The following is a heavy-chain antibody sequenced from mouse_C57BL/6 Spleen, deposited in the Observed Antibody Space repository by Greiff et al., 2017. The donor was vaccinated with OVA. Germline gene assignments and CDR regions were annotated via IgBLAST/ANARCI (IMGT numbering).Heavy chain of an antibody. CDR1: GYTFTSYW. CDR3: ARWDGYYPYFDY. J-gene: IGHJ2*01. D-gene: IGHD2-3*01. Sequence: VQLQQPGAELVRPGSSVKLSCKASGYTFTSYWMHWVKQRPIQGLEWIGNIDPSDSETHYNQKFKDKATLTVDKSSSTAYMQLSSLTSEDSAVYYCARWDGYYPYFDYWGQGTTLTVSS. CDR2: IDPSDSET. V-gene: IGHV1-52*01.